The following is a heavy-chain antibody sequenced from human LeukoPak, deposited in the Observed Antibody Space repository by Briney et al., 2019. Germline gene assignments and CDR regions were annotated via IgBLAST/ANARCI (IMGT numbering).Heavy chain of an antibody. Sequence: PGGSLRLSCAASGFTFSTYLMHWVRHAPGKGVLYVSRIKTDGSSTTYADSVKGRFTISRDNAKNTLYLQMNSLRAEDTAMYYCASGRYDSTTYLDYWGQGTLVTVSS. J-gene: IGHJ4*02. D-gene: IGHD2/OR15-2a*01. V-gene: IGHV3-74*01. CDR1: GFTFSTYL. CDR3: ASGRYDSTTYLDY. CDR2: IKTDGSST.